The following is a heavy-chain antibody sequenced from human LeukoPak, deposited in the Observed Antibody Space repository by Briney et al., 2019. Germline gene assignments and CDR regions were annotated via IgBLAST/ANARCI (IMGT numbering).Heavy chain of an antibody. D-gene: IGHD6-13*01. J-gene: IGHJ4*02. Sequence: ASVKVSCKASGYTFTGYHIHWVRQAPGQGLEWMGWINPSGGSTSYAQKFQGRVTMTRDTSTSTVYMELSSLRSEDTAVYYCAREGAWSAAGFDYWGQGTLVTVSS. CDR1: GYTFTGYH. CDR3: AREGAWSAAGFDY. V-gene: IGHV1-46*01. CDR2: INPSGGST.